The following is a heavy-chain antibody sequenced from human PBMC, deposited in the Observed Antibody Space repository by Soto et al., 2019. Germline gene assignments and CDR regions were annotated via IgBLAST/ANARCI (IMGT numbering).Heavy chain of an antibody. D-gene: IGHD6-6*01. CDR1: GFTFSSYA. CDR3: AKVIVARGGMDV. V-gene: IGHV3-23*01. CDR2: ISGSAITT. J-gene: IGHJ6*02. Sequence: EVQLLDSGGGLVQPGGSLRLSCAASGFTFSSYAMSWVRQAPGKGLECVSAISGSAITTYYADSVKGRFTISRDNSKNTVYLQMNSLRAEDTAIYYCAKVIVARGGMDVWGRGTTVTVSS.